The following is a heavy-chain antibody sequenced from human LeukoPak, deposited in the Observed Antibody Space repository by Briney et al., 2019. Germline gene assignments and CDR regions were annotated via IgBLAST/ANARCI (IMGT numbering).Heavy chain of an antibody. CDR2: IGSGGTT. J-gene: IGHJ4*02. CDR3: AKYFYDSSTYSFDY. CDR1: GFTFSNYA. V-gene: IGHV3-23*01. Sequence: QPGGSLRPSCAASGFTFSNYAMSWVRQAPGKGLEWVSSIGSGGTTHYADSVKGRFTISRDNSKNTLFLQMNSLRAEDTAVYYCAKYFYDSSTYSFDYWGQGTLVTVSS. D-gene: IGHD3-22*01.